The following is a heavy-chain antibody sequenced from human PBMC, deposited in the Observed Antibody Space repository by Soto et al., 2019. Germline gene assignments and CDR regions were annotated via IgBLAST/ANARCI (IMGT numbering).Heavy chain of an antibody. CDR1: GGSISSGDYY. J-gene: IGHJ3*02. V-gene: IGHV4-30-4*01. D-gene: IGHD3-3*01. Sequence: QVQLQESGPGLVKPSQTLSLTCTVSGGSISSGDYYWSWIRQPPGKGLEWIGYIYYSGSTYYNPSLTSRVTIAVDTSKNQFSLKLSSVTAADTAVYYCARVYYDFWSGYDRGAFDIWGQGTMVTVSS. CDR2: IYYSGST. CDR3: ARVYYDFWSGYDRGAFDI.